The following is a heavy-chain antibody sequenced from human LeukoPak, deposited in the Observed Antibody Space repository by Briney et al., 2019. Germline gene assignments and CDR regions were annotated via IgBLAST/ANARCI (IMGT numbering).Heavy chain of an antibody. D-gene: IGHD3-22*01. V-gene: IGHV3-21*01. Sequence: GGSLRLSCAASGFTFSSYAMSWVRQAPGKGLEWVSSISSSSSYIYYADSVKGRFTISRDNAKNSLYLQMNSLRAEDTAVYYCACLYDSSGYPFDYWGQGTLVTVSS. CDR2: ISSSSSYI. CDR1: GFTFSSYA. J-gene: IGHJ4*02. CDR3: ACLYDSSGYPFDY.